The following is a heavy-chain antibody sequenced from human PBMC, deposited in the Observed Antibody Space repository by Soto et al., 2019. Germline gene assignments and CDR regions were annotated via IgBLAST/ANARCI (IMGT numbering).Heavy chain of an antibody. V-gene: IGHV3-30-3*01. D-gene: IGHD5-18*01. J-gene: IGHJ4*02. CDR2: ISYDGSNK. Sequence: GGSLRLSCAASGFTFSSYAMHWVRQAPGKGLEWVAVISYDGSNKYYADSVKGRFTISRDNSKNTLYLQMNSLRAEDTAVYYCARDAGVQLWLRYFDYWGQGTLVTVSS. CDR1: GFTFSSYA. CDR3: ARDAGVQLWLRYFDY.